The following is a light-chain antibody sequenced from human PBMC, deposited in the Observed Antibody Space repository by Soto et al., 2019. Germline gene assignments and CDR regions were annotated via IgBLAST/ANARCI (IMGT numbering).Light chain of an antibody. CDR3: SSYTSSSLYV. CDR2: DVS. CDR1: SSDVGGYDY. Sequence: QSVLSQPASVSGSPGQSITISCTGTSSDVGGYDYVSWYQHHPGKAPKLMIYDVSNRPSGVSNRFSGSKSGNTASLTISGLQADDEADYYCSSYTSSSLYVFGTGTKVTVL. J-gene: IGLJ1*01. V-gene: IGLV2-14*03.